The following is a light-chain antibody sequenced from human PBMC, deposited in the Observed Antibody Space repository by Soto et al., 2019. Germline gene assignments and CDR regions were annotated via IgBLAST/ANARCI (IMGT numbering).Light chain of an antibody. Sequence: EIVMTQSPANLSVSPGERATLSCTASQSVSSNLAWYQQKPGQTPRLLIYGASTRATGIPARFSGSGSGTEFTLTISSLQSEDFAVYYCQQYNNWRYTFGQGTKLEIK. J-gene: IGKJ2*01. CDR3: QQYNNWRYT. V-gene: IGKV3-15*01. CDR2: GAS. CDR1: QSVSSN.